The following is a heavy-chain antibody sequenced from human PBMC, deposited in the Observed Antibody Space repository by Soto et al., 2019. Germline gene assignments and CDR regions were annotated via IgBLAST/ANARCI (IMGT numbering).Heavy chain of an antibody. CDR2: IILIFGTA. J-gene: IGHJ6*02. CDR3: ARDSGSYNIYYYYYCMDV. V-gene: IGHV1-69*06. CDR1: GGTFSRYA. D-gene: IGHD1-26*01. Sequence: SVKVSCKASGGTFSRYAISWVRQAPGQGREWMGGIILIFGTANYAQKLQGRVTITADKSTSPAYMELSSLRSEDTAVYYCARDSGSYNIYYYYYCMDVWGQGTTVTVSS.